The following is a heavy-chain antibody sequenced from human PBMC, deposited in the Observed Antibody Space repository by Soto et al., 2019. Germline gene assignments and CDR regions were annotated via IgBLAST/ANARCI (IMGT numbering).Heavy chain of an antibody. CDR1: GGSFSGYY. V-gene: IGHV4-34*01. CDR2: INHSGST. CDR3: ARGQTYCSSTSCYPGYFDY. D-gene: IGHD2-2*01. Sequence: QVQLQQWGAGLLKPSETLSLTCAVYGGSFSGYYWSWIRQPPGKGLEWIGEINHSGSTNYNPSLKSRVTISVDTSKNQFSLKLSSVTAADTAVYYCARGQTYCSSTSCYPGYFDYWGQGTLVTASS. J-gene: IGHJ4*02.